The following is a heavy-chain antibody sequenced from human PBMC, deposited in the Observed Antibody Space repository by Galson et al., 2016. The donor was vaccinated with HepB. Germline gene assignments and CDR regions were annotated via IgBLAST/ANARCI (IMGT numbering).Heavy chain of an antibody. J-gene: IGHJ4*02. V-gene: IGHV1-18*01. D-gene: IGHD2-2*01. CDR1: GYTFTSQG. Sequence: SVKVSCKASGYTFTSQGISWVRQAPGQGLEWMGWISAHNGIADYAQKFQGRVTMTTDASTSTAYMEVRSLKSDDTSMYYCARVRCSSTNCYGREDYWGQGALVIVSS. CDR2: ISAHNGIA. CDR3: ARVRCSSTNCYGREDY.